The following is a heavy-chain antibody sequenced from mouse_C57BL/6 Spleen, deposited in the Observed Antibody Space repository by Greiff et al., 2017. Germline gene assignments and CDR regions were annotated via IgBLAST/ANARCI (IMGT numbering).Heavy chain of an antibody. CDR1: GFTFSSYT. J-gene: IGHJ3*01. CDR2: ISGGGGNT. Sequence: EVQLLESGGGLVKPGGSLKISCAASGFTFSSYTMSWVRQTPEKRLEWVATISGGGGNTYYPDSVKGRFTLTRDNAKNTLYLHMGLLRSEEPALDYCARPPYHRGRPWFAYWRQGTLLPVSA. V-gene: IGHV5-9*04. CDR3: ARPPYHRGRPWFAY.